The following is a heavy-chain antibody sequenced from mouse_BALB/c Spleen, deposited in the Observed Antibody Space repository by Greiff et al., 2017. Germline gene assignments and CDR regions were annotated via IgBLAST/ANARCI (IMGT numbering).Heavy chain of an antibody. CDR2: IRHKANGYTT. Sequence: EVKVEESGGGLVQPGGSLRLSCATSGFTFTDYYMSWVRQPQGKALEWLGFIRHKANGYTTEYSASVKGRFTISRDNSQSILYLQMNTLRAEDGATYYDSRDRYYYAMDYWGQGTSVTVSS. J-gene: IGHJ4*01. V-gene: IGHV7-3*02. CDR1: GFTFTDYY. CDR3: SRDRYYYAMDY.